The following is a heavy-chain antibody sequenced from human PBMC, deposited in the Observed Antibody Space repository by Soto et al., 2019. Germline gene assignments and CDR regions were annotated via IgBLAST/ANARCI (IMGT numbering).Heavy chain of an antibody. D-gene: IGHD2-15*01. V-gene: IGHV1-18*01. J-gene: IGHJ5*02. CDR3: ARDLSIVVVVAATPGGFDP. Sequence: QVQLVQSGAEVKKPGASVKVSCKASGYTFTSYGISWVRQAPGQGLEWMGWISAYNGNTNYAQKLQGSVTMTTDTSTSTAYMELRSLRSDDTAVYYCARDLSIVVVVAATPGGFDPWGQGTLVTVSS. CDR1: GYTFTSYG. CDR2: ISAYNGNT.